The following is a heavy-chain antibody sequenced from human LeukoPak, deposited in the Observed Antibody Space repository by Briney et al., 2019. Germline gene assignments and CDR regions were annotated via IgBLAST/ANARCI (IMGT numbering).Heavy chain of an antibody. CDR1: GFTFSSYG. D-gene: IGHD3-22*01. Sequence: GRSLRLSCAASGFTFSSYGMQWVRQAPGKGLEWVAVISYDGSNKYYADSVKGRFTISRDNSKNTLCLQMNSLRVEDTAVYYCVNDYYDSSGYYYGVDYWGQGTLVTVSS. J-gene: IGHJ4*02. CDR3: VNDYYDSSGYYYGVDY. CDR2: ISYDGSNK. V-gene: IGHV3-30*18.